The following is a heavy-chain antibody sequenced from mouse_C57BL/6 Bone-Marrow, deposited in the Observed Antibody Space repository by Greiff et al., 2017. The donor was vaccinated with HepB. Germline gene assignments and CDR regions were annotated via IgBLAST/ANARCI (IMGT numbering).Heavy chain of an antibody. Sequence: QVQLQQPGAELVRPGTSVKLSCKASGYTFTSYWMHWVKQRPGQGLEWIGVIDPSDSYTNYNQKFKGKATLTVDTSSSTAYMQLSSLTSEDSAVYYCASSGLYWGQGTLVTASA. D-gene: IGHD3-1*01. CDR1: GYTFTSYW. J-gene: IGHJ3*01. CDR3: ASSGLY. V-gene: IGHV1-59*01. CDR2: IDPSDSYT.